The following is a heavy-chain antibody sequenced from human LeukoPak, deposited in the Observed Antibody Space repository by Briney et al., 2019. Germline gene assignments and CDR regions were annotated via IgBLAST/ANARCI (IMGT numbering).Heavy chain of an antibody. V-gene: IGHV4-59*01. CDR3: ARGPVSFGSGTLDY. CDR1: GGSLSGYY. J-gene: IGHJ4*02. CDR2: ISYSGSI. D-gene: IGHD3-10*01. Sequence: SETLSLTCTVSGGSLSGYYWSWIRQPPGKGLEWIGFISYSGSINYSPSLKSRVTISVDTSKNQFSLRLTSVTAADTAVYYCARGPVSFGSGTLDYWGQGTLVTVSS.